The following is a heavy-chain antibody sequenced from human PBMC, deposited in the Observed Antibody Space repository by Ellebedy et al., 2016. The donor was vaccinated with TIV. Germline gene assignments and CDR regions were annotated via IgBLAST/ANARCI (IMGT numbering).Heavy chain of an antibody. CDR2: ISYDGSNK. V-gene: IGHV3-30-3*02. Sequence: GESLKISCAASGFTFSSYAMHWVRQAPGKGLEWVAVISYDGSNKYYADSVKGRFTISRDNSKNTLYLQMSSLRAEDTAAYYCAKHAGKRLGQDYWGQGTLVTVSS. CDR3: AKHAGKRLGQDY. CDR1: GFTFSSYA. J-gene: IGHJ4*02. D-gene: IGHD3-16*01.